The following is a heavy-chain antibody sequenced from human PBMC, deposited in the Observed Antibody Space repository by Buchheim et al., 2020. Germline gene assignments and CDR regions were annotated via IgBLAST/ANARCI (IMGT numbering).Heavy chain of an antibody. D-gene: IGHD6-19*01. V-gene: IGHV3-15*01. CDR2: TKSKADGGTT. J-gene: IGHJ4*02. Sequence: EVQLVESGGGLVKPGGSLRLSCAASGFSFSNAWMSWVRQAPGKGLEWVGRTKSKADGGTTDYAAPVKGRFTISRDDSKNTLYLQMNSLRAEDTAVYYCAKENSGWYDSYFDYWGQGTL. CDR3: AKENSGWYDSYFDY. CDR1: GFSFSNAW.